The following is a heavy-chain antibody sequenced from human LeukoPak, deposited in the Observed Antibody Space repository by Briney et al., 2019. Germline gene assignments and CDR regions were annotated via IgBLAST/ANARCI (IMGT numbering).Heavy chain of an antibody. D-gene: IGHD3-22*01. CDR1: GYTFTGYY. J-gene: IGHJ6*03. CDR3: ARVQDYYDSTGWVYYYYMDV. Sequence: ASVKVSCEASGYTFTGYYMHWVRQAPGQGLEWMGWINPNSGGTNYAQKFQGRVTMTRDTSISTAYMELRSLRSDDTAVYYCARVQDYYDSTGWVYYYYMDVWGKGTTVTISS. CDR2: INPNSGGT. V-gene: IGHV1-2*02.